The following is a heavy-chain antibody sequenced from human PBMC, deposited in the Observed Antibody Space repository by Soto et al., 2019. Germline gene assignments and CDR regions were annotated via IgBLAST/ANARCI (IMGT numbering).Heavy chain of an antibody. Sequence: EVQLLESGGGLVQPGGSLRLSCAASGFTFSSYAMSWVRQAPGKGLEWVSAISGSGGSTYYADSVKGRFTISRDNSKNTLYLQMNSLIAEDTAVYYCAKVVPAAALVMGAFDIWGQGTMVTVSS. CDR1: GFTFSSYA. D-gene: IGHD2-2*01. CDR3: AKVVPAAALVMGAFDI. V-gene: IGHV3-23*01. CDR2: ISGSGGST. J-gene: IGHJ3*02.